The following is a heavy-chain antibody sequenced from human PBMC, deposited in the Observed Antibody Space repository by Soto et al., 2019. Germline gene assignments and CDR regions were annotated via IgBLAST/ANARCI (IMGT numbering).Heavy chain of an antibody. V-gene: IGHV1-2*04. Sequence: ASVKVSCKASGYTFSGYYMHRVRQAPGQGLEWMGWINPNSGGTNYAQKFQGWVTMTRDTSISTAYMELSRLRSDDTAVYYCARGRDNWNYSYYFDYWGQGTLVSVSS. CDR3: ARGRDNWNYSYYFDY. CDR2: INPNSGGT. D-gene: IGHD1-7*01. J-gene: IGHJ4*02. CDR1: GYTFSGYY.